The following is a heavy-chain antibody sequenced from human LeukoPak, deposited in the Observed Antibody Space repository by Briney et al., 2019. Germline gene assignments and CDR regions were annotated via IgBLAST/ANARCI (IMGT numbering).Heavy chain of an antibody. Sequence: GGSLRLSCAASGFTFCNAWMSWVRQAPGKGLEWVGRIKSKTDGGTTDYAAPVKGRFTVSRDDSKNTLYLQMNSLKTEDTAVYYRTTGLIYYGSGGYYQYFDYWGQGTLVTVSS. D-gene: IGHD3-10*01. CDR3: TTGLIYYGSGGYYQYFDY. CDR1: GFTFCNAW. J-gene: IGHJ4*02. CDR2: IKSKTDGGTT. V-gene: IGHV3-15*01.